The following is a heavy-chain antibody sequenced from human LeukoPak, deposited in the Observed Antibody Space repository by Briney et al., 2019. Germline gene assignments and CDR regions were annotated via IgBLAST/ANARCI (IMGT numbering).Heavy chain of an antibody. V-gene: IGHV3-30*18. Sequence: GRSLRLSCAASGFTFSSYGMHLVRQTPGKGLEWVAVISYDGSNKDYADSVKGRFTISRDNSKNTLYLQMRSLRVEDTGVYYCAKDRGSSGRNYFDQWGQGTLVTVSS. CDR1: GFTFSSYG. J-gene: IGHJ4*02. CDR3: AKDRGSSGRNYFDQ. CDR2: ISYDGSNK. D-gene: IGHD6-19*01.